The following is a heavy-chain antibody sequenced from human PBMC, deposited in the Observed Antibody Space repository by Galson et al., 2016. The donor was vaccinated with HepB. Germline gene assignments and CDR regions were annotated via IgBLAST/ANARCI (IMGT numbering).Heavy chain of an antibody. Sequence: SVKVSCKASGGTFSGYAISWVRQAPGQGLEWMGGIIPIFGTANYAQKFQGRVTITADGSTSTAYMELSSLRSEDTAVYYCGRSAYDWYYYYYYMDVWGKGTTVTVSS. CDR2: IIPIFGTA. J-gene: IGHJ6*03. D-gene: IGHD5-12*01. CDR3: GRSAYDWYYYYYYMDV. CDR1: GGTFSGYA. V-gene: IGHV1-69*13.